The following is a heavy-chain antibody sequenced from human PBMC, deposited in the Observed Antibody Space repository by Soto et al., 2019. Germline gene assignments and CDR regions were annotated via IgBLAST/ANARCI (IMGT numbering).Heavy chain of an antibody. V-gene: IGHV4-34*01. CDR3: ARARGYVDY. Sequence: PSETLSLTCAVYGGSFSGYYWSWIRQPPGKGLEWIGEINHSGSTNHNPSLKSRVTISVDTSKNQFSLKLSSVTAADTAVYYCARARGYVDYWGQGTLVTVSS. J-gene: IGHJ4*02. CDR2: INHSGST. CDR1: GGSFSGYY.